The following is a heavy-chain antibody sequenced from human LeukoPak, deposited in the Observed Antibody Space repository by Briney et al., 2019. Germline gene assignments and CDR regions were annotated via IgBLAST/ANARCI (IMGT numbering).Heavy chain of an antibody. Sequence: PGGSLRLSCAASGFTFSSYSMNWVRQAPGKGLEWVSYISSSSSTIYYADSVKGRFTISRDNAKNSLYLQMNSLRAEDTAVYYCARTHPGYYDFWSGYYRVWFYDYWGQGTLVTVSS. CDR3: ARTHPGYYDFWSGYYRVWFYDY. D-gene: IGHD3-3*01. CDR2: ISSSSSTI. CDR1: GFTFSSYS. V-gene: IGHV3-48*01. J-gene: IGHJ4*02.